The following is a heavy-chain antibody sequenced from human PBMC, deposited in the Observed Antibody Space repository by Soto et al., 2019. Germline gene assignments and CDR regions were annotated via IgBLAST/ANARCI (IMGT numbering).Heavy chain of an antibody. CDR1: GGTFSSYA. Sequence: ASVKVSCKASGGTFSSYAISWVRQAPGQGLEWMGGIIPIFGTANYAQKFQGRVTITADKSTSTAYMELSSLRSEDTAVYYCARLYTVTATPDYWGYGTLVTVSS. J-gene: IGHJ4*01. D-gene: IGHD4-4*01. CDR3: ARLYTVTATPDY. CDR2: IIPIFGTA. V-gene: IGHV1-69*06.